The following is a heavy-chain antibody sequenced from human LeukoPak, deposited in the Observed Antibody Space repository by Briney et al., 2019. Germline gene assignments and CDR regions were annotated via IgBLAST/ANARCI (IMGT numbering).Heavy chain of an antibody. CDR2: INPNSGGT. J-gene: IGHJ4*02. Sequence: ASVMVSCKASGYTFIGFYIHWVRQAPGQGLEWMGWINPNSGGTNYAQKFQGRVTMTRDTSISTAYMELSRLRSDDTAVYYCARELEMATITHFDYWGQGTLVTVSS. V-gene: IGHV1-2*02. CDR1: GYTFIGFY. CDR3: ARELEMATITHFDY. D-gene: IGHD5-24*01.